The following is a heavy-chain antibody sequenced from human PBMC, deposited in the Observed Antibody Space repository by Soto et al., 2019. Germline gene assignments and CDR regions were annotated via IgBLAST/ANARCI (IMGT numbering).Heavy chain of an antibody. J-gene: IGHJ1*01. D-gene: IGHD2-15*01. V-gene: IGHV3-48*01. CDR2: ISSSSSTI. CDR1: GFTFSSYS. Sequence: GGSLRLSCAASGFTFSSYSMNWVRQAPGKGLERVSYISSSSSTIYYADSVKGRFTISRDNAKNSLYLQMNSLRAEDTAVYYCARDTYCSGGSCPTMDFQHWGQGTLVTVSS. CDR3: ARDTYCSGGSCPTMDFQH.